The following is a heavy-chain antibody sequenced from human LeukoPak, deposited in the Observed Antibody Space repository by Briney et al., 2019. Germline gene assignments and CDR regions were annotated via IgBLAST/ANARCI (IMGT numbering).Heavy chain of an antibody. D-gene: IGHD3-16*01. J-gene: IGHJ4*02. V-gene: IGHV3-53*01. Sequence: GGSLRLSCAASGFTVSSNYLSWVRQAPGKGVEWVSVLYSGGSTYYADSVKGRFTISRDNSKNTLYLQMNSLRAEDTAVYYCATHSGGNWGQGTLVTVSS. CDR3: ATHSGGN. CDR2: LYSGGST. CDR1: GFTVSSNY.